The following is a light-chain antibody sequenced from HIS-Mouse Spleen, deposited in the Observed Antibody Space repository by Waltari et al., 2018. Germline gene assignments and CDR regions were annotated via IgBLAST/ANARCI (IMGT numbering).Light chain of an antibody. CDR1: QSVLYSSNNKNY. V-gene: IGKV4-1*01. CDR3: QQDYSTLT. CDR2: WAS. J-gene: IGKJ4*01. Sequence: DIVMTQSPDSLAVSLGERATINCKSSQSVLYSSNNKNYLAWYQQKPGQPPKLRIYWASTRESGVPDRFSGSGSGTDFTLTISSLQAEDVAVYYCQQDYSTLTFGGGTKVEIK.